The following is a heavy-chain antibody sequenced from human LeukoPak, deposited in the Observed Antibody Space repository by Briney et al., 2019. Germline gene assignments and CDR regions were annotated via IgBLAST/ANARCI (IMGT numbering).Heavy chain of an antibody. CDR2: INTDGSST. V-gene: IGHV3-74*01. CDR3: ARYCSSTSCYEDYYYYYYMDV. Sequence: AGGSLILSCAASGFTFSSYWMHWVRQAPGKGLVWVSRINTDGSSTSYADSVKGRFTISRDNAKNTLYLQMNSLRAEDTAVYYCARYCSSTSCYEDYYYYYYMDVWGKGTTVTVSS. D-gene: IGHD2-2*01. CDR1: GFTFSSYW. J-gene: IGHJ6*03.